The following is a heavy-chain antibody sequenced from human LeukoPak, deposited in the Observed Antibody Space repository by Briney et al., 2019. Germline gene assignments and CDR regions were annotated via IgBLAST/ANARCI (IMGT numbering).Heavy chain of an antibody. CDR1: GDSVLSNRAA. J-gene: IGHJ6*02. CDR3: VYGMDV. V-gene: IGHV6-1*01. Sequence: SQSLSLTCAISGDSVLSNRAAWNWIRQSPSRGLEWLGRTYYRSKWYYDYAESVKSRIAINPDTSKNQFSLQLNSVTPEDTAVYYCVYGMDVWGQGTTVTVSS. CDR2: TYYRSKWYY.